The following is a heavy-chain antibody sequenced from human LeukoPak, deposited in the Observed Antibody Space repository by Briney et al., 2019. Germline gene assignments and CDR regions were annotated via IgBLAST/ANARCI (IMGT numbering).Heavy chain of an antibody. D-gene: IGHD4-17*01. CDR3: ARDLVTVTKGFDI. J-gene: IGHJ3*02. CDR2: ISHIGRT. Sequence: SETLSLTCAVSGDSFSSHYWTWIRQSPGTGLGWIGYISHIGRTNYNPSLKSRVTISIDTSKNHFSLKLRSVTAADTAVYYCARDLVTVTKGFDIWGQGTMVSVSS. V-gene: IGHV4-59*11. CDR1: GDSFSSHY.